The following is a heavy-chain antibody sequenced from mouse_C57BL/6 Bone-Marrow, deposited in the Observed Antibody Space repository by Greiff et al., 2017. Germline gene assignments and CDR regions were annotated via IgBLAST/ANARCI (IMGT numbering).Heavy chain of an antibody. Sequence: VQLQQSGAELARPGASVKLSCKASGYTFTSYGISWVKQSTGQGLEWIGEIYPRSGNTYYNEKFKGKATLTADKSSSTAYMELRSLTSEDSAVYFCARRSSSYVEFAYWGQGTLVTVSA. CDR3: ARRSSSYVEFAY. CDR2: IYPRSGNT. V-gene: IGHV1-81*01. CDR1: GYTFTSYG. J-gene: IGHJ3*01. D-gene: IGHD1-1*01.